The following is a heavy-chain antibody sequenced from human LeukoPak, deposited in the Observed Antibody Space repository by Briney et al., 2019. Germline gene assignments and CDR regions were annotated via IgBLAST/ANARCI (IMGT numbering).Heavy chain of an antibody. Sequence: GRSLRLFWAASGFTFSSYSMNWVRQAPGKGLEWVSSISISRSYIYYADSVKGRFTISRDNAKNSLYLQMNSLRAEDTAVYYCARGSGYSYGFRGGEKEYYFDYWGQGTLVTVSS. CDR3: ARGSGYSYGFRGGEKEYYFDY. V-gene: IGHV3-21*01. CDR1: GFTFSSYS. J-gene: IGHJ4*02. D-gene: IGHD5-18*01. CDR2: ISISRSYI.